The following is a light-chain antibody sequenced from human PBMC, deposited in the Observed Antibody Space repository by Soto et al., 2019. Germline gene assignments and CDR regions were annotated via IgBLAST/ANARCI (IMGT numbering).Light chain of an antibody. J-gene: IGKJ5*01. Sequence: DIQMTQSPSTLSASVGGRVTITCRASQSVGTWVAWYQQKPGKAPKLLIYGASNLESGVPSRFSGSGSGTDFTLTISCLQSEDFATYYCQQYYSYPITFGQGTRLEIK. CDR2: GAS. CDR3: QQYYSYPIT. CDR1: QSVGTW. V-gene: IGKV1-5*01.